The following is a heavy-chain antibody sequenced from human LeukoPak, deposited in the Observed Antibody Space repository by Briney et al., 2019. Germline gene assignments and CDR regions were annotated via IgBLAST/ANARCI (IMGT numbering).Heavy chain of an antibody. CDR1: GFTFSSYS. J-gene: IGHJ3*02. D-gene: IGHD6-13*01. Sequence: GGSLRLSCAASGFTFSSYSMNWVRQAPGKGLEWVSSISSSSGYIYYADSVKGRFTISRDNAKNSLYLQMNSLRAEDTAVYYCARDQGSSSWHDAFDIWGQGTMVTVSS. V-gene: IGHV3-21*01. CDR2: ISSSSGYI. CDR3: ARDQGSSSWHDAFDI.